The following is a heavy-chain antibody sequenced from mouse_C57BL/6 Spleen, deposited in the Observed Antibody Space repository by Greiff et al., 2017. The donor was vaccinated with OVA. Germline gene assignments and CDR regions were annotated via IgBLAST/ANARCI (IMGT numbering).Heavy chain of an antibody. D-gene: IGHD3-3*01. J-gene: IGHJ3*01. Sequence: QVQLQQSGPELVKPGASVKISCKASGYAFSSSWMNWVKQRPGKGLEWIGRIYPGDGDTNYNGKFKGKATLTADKSSSTAYMQLSSLTSEDSAVYFCARVGDEGLAYWGQGTLVTVSA. CDR2: IYPGDGDT. V-gene: IGHV1-82*01. CDR1: GYAFSSSW. CDR3: ARVGDEGLAY.